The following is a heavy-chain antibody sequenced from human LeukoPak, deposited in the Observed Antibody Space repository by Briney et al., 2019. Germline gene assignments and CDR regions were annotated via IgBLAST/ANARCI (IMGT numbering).Heavy chain of an antibody. CDR3: ARDEDTSALSEY. CDR1: GFSFSSNT. CDR2: ISNNGGRA. Sequence: GGSLRLSCAGSGFSFSSNTMSWVRQAPGRGLEWVSAISNNGGRADYADSVKGRFTISRDNSKSTLYLHMDSLRAEDTAVYYCARDEDTSALSEYWGQGTLVSVSS. D-gene: IGHD2/OR15-2a*01. J-gene: IGHJ4*02. V-gene: IGHV3-23*01.